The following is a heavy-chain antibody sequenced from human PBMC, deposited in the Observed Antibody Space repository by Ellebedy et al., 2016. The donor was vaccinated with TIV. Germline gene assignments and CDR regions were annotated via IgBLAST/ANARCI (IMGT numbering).Heavy chain of an antibody. V-gene: IGHV4-38-2*02. D-gene: IGHD5-12*01. CDR2: IYHSGDT. CDR3: ARGRGSGYDLWYWFDP. J-gene: IGHJ5*02. CDR1: GYSISSGYF. Sequence: MPSETLSLTCTVSGYSISSGYFWGWIRQSPGKGLEWIGSIYHSGDTYYNPSLKSRVTISVDTSKNQLSLKLNPVTAADTAVYYCARGRGSGYDLWYWFDPWGQGTLVTVSS.